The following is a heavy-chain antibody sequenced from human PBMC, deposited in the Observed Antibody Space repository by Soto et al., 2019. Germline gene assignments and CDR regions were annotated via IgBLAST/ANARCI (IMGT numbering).Heavy chain of an antibody. V-gene: IGHV3-74*01. D-gene: IGHD2-2*01. CDR3: ARGPRGLYHHDY. CDR2: INMDGSST. J-gene: IGHJ4*02. CDR1: GFTVSSNY. Sequence: PGGSLRLSCAASGFTVSSNYMSWVRQAPGKGLEWVSRINMDGSSTNYADSVKGRFTISRDNAKNTLYLQMNSLRVDDTAVYYCARGPRGLYHHDYWGQGALVTVSS.